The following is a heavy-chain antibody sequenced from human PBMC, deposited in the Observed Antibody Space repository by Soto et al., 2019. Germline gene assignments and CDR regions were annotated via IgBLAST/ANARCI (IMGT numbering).Heavy chain of an antibody. CDR1: GFTFSSYA. D-gene: IGHD2-8*02. J-gene: IGHJ4*02. Sequence: GGSLRLSCAASGFTFSSYAMSWVRQAPGKGLEWVSAISGSGGSTYYADSVKGRFTISRDNSKNTLYLQMNSLRAEDTAVYYCANCQQGFTVVDYWGQGTLVTVSS. CDR3: ANCQQGFTVVDY. CDR2: ISGSGGST. V-gene: IGHV3-23*01.